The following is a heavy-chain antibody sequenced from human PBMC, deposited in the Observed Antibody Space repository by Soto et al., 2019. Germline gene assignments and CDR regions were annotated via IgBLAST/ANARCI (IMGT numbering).Heavy chain of an antibody. V-gene: IGHV6-1*01. Sequence: SQTLSLSCAISGDSVSSNSVTWNWIRQSPSRGLEWLGRTYYMSKWYYEYAESVKSRIAINPDTSKNQFSLQLNSVTPDDTAVYYCARGAFIVSPCKGFDYWGQGTPVTVSS. CDR1: GDSVSSNSVT. CDR2: TYYMSKWYY. D-gene: IGHD3-16*02. J-gene: IGHJ4*02. CDR3: ARGAFIVSPCKGFDY.